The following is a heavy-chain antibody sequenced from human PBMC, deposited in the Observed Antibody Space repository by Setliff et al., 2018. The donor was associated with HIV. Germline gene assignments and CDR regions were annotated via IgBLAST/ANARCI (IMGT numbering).Heavy chain of an antibody. CDR1: GYTFTSYA. D-gene: IGHD4-17*01. CDR2: INAGTGNT. J-gene: IGHJ4*02. V-gene: IGHV1-3*01. Sequence: GASVKVSCKASGYTFTSYAMHWVRQAPGQRLEWVGWINAGTGNTKYSQNFQGRVTFSRDTSASTAYMELSSLRSEDTAVYYCARTVNDYGDYYFDYWGQGTLVTVSS. CDR3: ARTVNDYGDYYFDY.